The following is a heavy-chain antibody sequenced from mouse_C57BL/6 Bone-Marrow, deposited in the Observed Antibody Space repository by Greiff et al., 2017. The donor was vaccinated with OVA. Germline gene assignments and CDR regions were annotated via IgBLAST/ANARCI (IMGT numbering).Heavy chain of an antibody. CDR3: ARDAYYSNSAWFAY. J-gene: IGHJ3*01. CDR1: GFTFSSYT. CDR2: ISGGGGNT. D-gene: IGHD2-5*01. V-gene: IGHV5-9*01. Sequence: EVQLVESGGGLVKPGGSLKLSCAASGFTFSSYTMSWVRQTPEKRLEWVATISGGGGNTYYPDSVKGRFTISRDNAKNTLYLQMSSLRSEDTALYYCARDAYYSNSAWFAYWGQGTLVTVSA.